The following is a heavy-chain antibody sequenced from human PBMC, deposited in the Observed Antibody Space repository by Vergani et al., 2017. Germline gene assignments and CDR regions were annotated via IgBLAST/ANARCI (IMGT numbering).Heavy chain of an antibody. CDR3: ARDGGEYDKDALDV. V-gene: IGHV4-61*02. J-gene: IGHJ3*01. CDR1: GGSFSTGGQS. Sequence: QVQLQESGPGLVKPSQTLSLTCTVSGGSFSTGGQSWTWLRQSAGKGLEWIGRIYTSGATNYNPSLRSRAIMSVDASKKKFSLKLTSVIAADTAVYYCARDGGEYDKDALDVWGQGTKVTVTS. CDR2: IYTSGAT. D-gene: IGHD2-21*01.